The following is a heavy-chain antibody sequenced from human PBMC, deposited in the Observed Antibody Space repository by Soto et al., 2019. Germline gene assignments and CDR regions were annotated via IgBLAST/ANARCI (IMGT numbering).Heavy chain of an antibody. CDR2: ISSYNGNT. V-gene: IGHV1-18*04. D-gene: IGHD6-19*01. CDR1: GYTFTSFG. CDR3: ARAHSTGWYVGDY. J-gene: IGHJ4*02. Sequence: QVQLVQSGAEVKKPGASVKVSCRASGYTFTSFGISWVRQAPGQGLEWMGWISSYNGNTKYPQKFQGRVTMTTDTPTNTAYMDLRSVRSDDTAVYYCARAHSTGWYVGDYWGQGTLVTVSS.